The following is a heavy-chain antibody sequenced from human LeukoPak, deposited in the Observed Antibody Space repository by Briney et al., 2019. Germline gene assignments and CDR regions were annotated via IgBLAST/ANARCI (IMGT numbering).Heavy chain of an antibody. Sequence: GGSLRLSCAASGFTFDDYAMHWVRQAPGKGLEWVSGISWNSGSIGYADSVKGRFTISRDNAKNSLYLQMNSLRAEDTALYYCAREYCSSTSCYNFDYWGQGTLVTVSS. CDR1: GFTFDDYA. CDR3: AREYCSSTSCYNFDY. D-gene: IGHD2-2*02. CDR2: ISWNSGSI. J-gene: IGHJ4*02. V-gene: IGHV3-9*01.